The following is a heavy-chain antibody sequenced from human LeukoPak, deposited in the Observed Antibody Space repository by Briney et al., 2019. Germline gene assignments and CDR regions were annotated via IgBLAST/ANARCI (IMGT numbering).Heavy chain of an antibody. Sequence: GGSLRLSCEASGFRLGDYWMTWVRQAPGKGLECVGNIKFDGSEIYYRGSVRGRFTISRDNAKNSLYLQMNGLRVEDTGVYYCTRDLNHDSSGWGQGTLVTVS. D-gene: IGHD3-22*01. V-gene: IGHV3-7*01. CDR3: TRDLNHDSSG. CDR1: GFRLGDYW. J-gene: IGHJ4*02. CDR2: IKFDGSEI.